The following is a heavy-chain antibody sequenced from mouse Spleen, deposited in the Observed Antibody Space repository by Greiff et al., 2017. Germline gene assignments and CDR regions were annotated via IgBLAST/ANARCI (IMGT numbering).Heavy chain of an antibody. CDR3: TRGTGPFAY. Sequence: QVQLKESGAELVRPGASVTLSCKASGYTFTDYEMHWVKQTPVHGLEWIGAIDPETGGTAYNQKFKGKATLTADKSSSTAYMELRSLTSEDSAVYYCTRGTGPFAYWGQGTLVTVSA. V-gene: IGHV1-15*01. J-gene: IGHJ3*01. CDR2: IDPETGGT. D-gene: IGHD3-1*01. CDR1: GYTFTDYE.